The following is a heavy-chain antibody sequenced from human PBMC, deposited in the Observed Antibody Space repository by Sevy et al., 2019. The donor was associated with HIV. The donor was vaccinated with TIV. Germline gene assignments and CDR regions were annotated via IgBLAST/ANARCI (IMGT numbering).Heavy chain of an antibody. CDR3: AKGDSTFYGMDV. D-gene: IGHD6-13*01. J-gene: IGHJ6*02. V-gene: IGHV3-23*01. Sequence: GGSLRLSCAASGFTFSTYTMNWVRQAPGKGLEWVSAISVSGGSTYYADSVKGRFTISRDKSKNTLYLQMNNLRAEDTAVYYCAKGDSTFYGMDVWGQGTTVTVSS. CDR2: ISVSGGST. CDR1: GFTFSTYT.